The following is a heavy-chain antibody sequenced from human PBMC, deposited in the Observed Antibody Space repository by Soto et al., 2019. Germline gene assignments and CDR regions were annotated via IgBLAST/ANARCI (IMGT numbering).Heavy chain of an antibody. CDR3: VQSTVAGIRLYAFDI. D-gene: IGHD6-19*01. CDR1: GYTFTSYY. Sequence: ASVKVSCKASGYTFTSYYMHWVRQAPGQGLEWMGIINPSGGSTSYAQKFQGRVTMTRDTSTSTVYMELSSLRSEDTAVYYCVQSTVAGIRLYAFDIWGQGTMVTVSS. J-gene: IGHJ3*02. CDR2: INPSGGST. V-gene: IGHV1-46*01.